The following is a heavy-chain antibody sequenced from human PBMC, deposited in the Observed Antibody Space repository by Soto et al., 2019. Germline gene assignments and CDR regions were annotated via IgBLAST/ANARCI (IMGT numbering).Heavy chain of an antibody. J-gene: IGHJ5*02. CDR3: ARDGFCTSTTCRVGNWFDP. Sequence: SETLSLTCVVYGGSFSGYYWSWIRQSPGKGLEGIGGINHRGSTNYNPSLESRVTISVDTSKNQFSLKLPSVTAADMAMYYCARDGFCTSTTCRVGNWFDPWGQGTLLT. CDR2: INHRGST. D-gene: IGHD2-2*01. V-gene: IGHV4-34*01. CDR1: GGSFSGYY.